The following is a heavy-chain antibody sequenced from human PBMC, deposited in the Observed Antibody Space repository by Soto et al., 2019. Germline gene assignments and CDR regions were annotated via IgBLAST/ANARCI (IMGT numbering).Heavy chain of an antibody. CDR2: IYYSGST. D-gene: IGHD6-13*01. J-gene: IGHJ6*02. Sequence: SETLSLTCTVSGGSISSSSYYWGWIRQPPGKGLEWIGSIYYSGSTYYNPSLKSRVTISVDTSKNQFSLKLSSVTAADTAVYYCLAGASRYGMDVWGQGTTVTVSS. CDR3: LAGASRYGMDV. V-gene: IGHV4-39*01. CDR1: GGSISSSSYY.